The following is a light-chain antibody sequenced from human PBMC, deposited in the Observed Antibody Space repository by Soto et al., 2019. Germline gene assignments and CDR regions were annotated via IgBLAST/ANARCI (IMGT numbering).Light chain of an antibody. CDR2: WAS. Sequence: DIVMTQSPDSLAVSLGERATINCKSSQSVLYSSNNKNYLAWYQQKPGQPPKVLIYWASTRESGVPDRFSGSESGTYFTLTINSLQAEDVAVYYCQQYYSTPWTFGQGTKVEIK. CDR3: QQYYSTPWT. V-gene: IGKV4-1*01. CDR1: QSVLYSSNNKNY. J-gene: IGKJ1*01.